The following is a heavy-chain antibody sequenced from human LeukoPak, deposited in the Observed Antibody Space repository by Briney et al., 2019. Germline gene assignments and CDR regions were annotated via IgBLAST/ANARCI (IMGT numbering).Heavy chain of an antibody. CDR2: MYLSGTT. V-gene: IGHV4-4*02. CDR1: GFTFSSYSM. CDR3: AGLVGRYSSGLYYYYFDY. J-gene: IGHJ4*02. Sequence: PGGSLRLSCAAPGFTFSSYSMNWVRQPPGKGLEWIGEMYLSGTTHSNPSVKSRVTISIDKSKNQFFLNLSSVTAADTAVYYCAGLVGRYSSGLYYYYFDYWGQGTLVTVSS. D-gene: IGHD3-22*01.